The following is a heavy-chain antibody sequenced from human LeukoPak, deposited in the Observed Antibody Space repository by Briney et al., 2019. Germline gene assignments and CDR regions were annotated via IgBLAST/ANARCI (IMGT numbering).Heavy chain of an antibody. Sequence: QPGGSLRLSCAASGFSFSSYAMSWVRQAPGKGLEWVSAVSGGGDTTYTADSVKGRFTISRDNSTNTIYLQMNTLITEDTALYYCAGISYSGTWPVGYWGQGTLVTVTA. CDR3: AGISYSGTWPVGY. V-gene: IGHV3-23*01. CDR2: VSGGGDTT. CDR1: GFSFSSYA. J-gene: IGHJ4*02. D-gene: IGHD6-6*01.